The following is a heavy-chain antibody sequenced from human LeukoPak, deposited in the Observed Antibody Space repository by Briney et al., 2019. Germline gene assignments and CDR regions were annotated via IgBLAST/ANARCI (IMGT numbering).Heavy chain of an antibody. CDR1: GFTFSSYS. Sequence: GGSLRLSCAASGFTFSSYSMNWVRQAPGKGLEWVSSISSSSSYIYYADSVKGRFTISRDNAKNSPYLQMNSLRAEDTAVYYCARDNYDFWSGPVNWFDPWGQGTLVTVSS. CDR3: ARDNYDFWSGPVNWFDP. D-gene: IGHD3-3*01. J-gene: IGHJ5*02. V-gene: IGHV3-21*01. CDR2: ISSSSSYI.